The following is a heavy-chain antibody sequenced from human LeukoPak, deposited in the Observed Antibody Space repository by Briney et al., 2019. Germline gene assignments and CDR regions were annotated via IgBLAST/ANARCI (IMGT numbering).Heavy chain of an antibody. CDR1: GFTFSSYA. CDR3: ARLRTPYNWFDP. J-gene: IGHJ5*02. V-gene: IGHV3-23*01. CDR2: ISGSGGST. Sequence: PGGSLRLSCAASGFTFSSYAMSWVRQAPGKGLEWVSAISGSGGSTYYADSVKGRFTISRDNSKNTLYLQMNSLRAEDTAVYYCARLRTPYNWFDPWGQGTLVTVSS.